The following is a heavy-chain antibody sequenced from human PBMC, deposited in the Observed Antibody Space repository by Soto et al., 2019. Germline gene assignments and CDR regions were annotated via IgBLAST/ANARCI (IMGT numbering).Heavy chain of an antibody. J-gene: IGHJ6*03. CDR3: ARVSGYGDRYYYYYYMDV. CDR1: GGSISSYY. CDR2: IYYSGST. Sequence: QVQLQESGPGLVKPSETLSLTCTVSGGSISSYYWSWIRQPPGKGLEWIGYIYYSGSTNYNPSLKCRATISVDTSKTQFSLKLSSVPAADTAVYYWARVSGYGDRYYYYYYMDVWGKGTTVTVSS. V-gene: IGHV4-59*01. D-gene: IGHD4-17*01.